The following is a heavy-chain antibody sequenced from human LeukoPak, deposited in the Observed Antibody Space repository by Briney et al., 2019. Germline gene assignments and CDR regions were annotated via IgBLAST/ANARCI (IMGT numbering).Heavy chain of an antibody. V-gene: IGHV4-59*01. CDR2: IYYSGST. D-gene: IGHD6-13*01. CDR3: ARVRYSSSWYGLYYYYMDV. CDR1: GGSISSYY. Sequence: SETLSLTCTVAGGSISSYYWSWIRQPPGKGLEWIGYIYYSGSTNYNPSLKSRVTISVDTSKNQFSLKLSSVTAADTAVYYCARVRYSSSWYGLYYYYMDVWGKGTTVTVSS. J-gene: IGHJ6*03.